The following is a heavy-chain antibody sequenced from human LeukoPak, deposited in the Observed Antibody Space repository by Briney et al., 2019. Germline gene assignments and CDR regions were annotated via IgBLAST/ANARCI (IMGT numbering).Heavy chain of an antibody. D-gene: IGHD2-15*01. CDR1: GASISHYY. V-gene: IGHV4-59*08. CDR2: FHYTGST. J-gene: IGHJ6*02. Sequence: SETLSLTCTVSGASISHYYWGWIRQPPGKGLECVGYFHYTGSTNYNPSLKSRVTMSVDTSKNQFSLKLSSVTAADTAVYYCARHGGCSGGSCYSASYYGMDVWGQGTTVTVSS. CDR3: ARHGGCSGGSCYSASYYGMDV.